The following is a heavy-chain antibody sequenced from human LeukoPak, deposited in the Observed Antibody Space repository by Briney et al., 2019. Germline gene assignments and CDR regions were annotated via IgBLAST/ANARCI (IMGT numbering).Heavy chain of an antibody. CDR3: ARARRRHITIFGVVITHYFDY. CDR1: GGSFSGYY. D-gene: IGHD3-3*01. CDR2: INHGGST. Sequence: SETLSLTCAVYGGSFSGYYWSWIRQPPGKGLEWIGEINHGGSTNYNPSLKSRVTISVDTSKNQFSLKLSSVTAADTAVYYCARARRRHITIFGVVITHYFDYWGQGTLVTVSS. V-gene: IGHV4-34*01. J-gene: IGHJ4*02.